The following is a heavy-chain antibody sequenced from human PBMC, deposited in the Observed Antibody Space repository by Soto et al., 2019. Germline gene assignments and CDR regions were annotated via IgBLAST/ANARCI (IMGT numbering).Heavy chain of an antibody. V-gene: IGHV3-30*18. CDR2: ISYDGSNK. J-gene: IGHJ6*02. CDR3: AKGQHCSSTSCYFYYYGMDV. D-gene: IGHD2-2*01. CDR1: GFIFNTYD. Sequence: GGSLRLSCAASGFIFNTYDMHWVRQAPGKGLEWVAVISYDGSNKYYADSVKGRLTVSRDNSKKMLYLQMNSLRPEDTAVYYCAKGQHCSSTSCYFYYYGMDVWGQGTKVTVSS.